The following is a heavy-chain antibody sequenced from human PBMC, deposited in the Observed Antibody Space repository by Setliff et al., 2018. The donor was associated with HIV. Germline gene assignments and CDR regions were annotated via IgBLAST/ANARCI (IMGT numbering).Heavy chain of an antibody. CDR1: GDSVTTSSW. CDR3: NIYYYYYMDV. CDR2: INHSGST. Sequence: NPSETLSLTCAVSGDSVTTSSWWSWVRQSPGKGLEWIGEINHSGSTNYNPSLKSRVTISVDTSKNQFSLKLSSVTAADTAVYYCNIYYYYYMDVWGKGTTVTVSS. J-gene: IGHJ6*03. V-gene: IGHV4-4*02.